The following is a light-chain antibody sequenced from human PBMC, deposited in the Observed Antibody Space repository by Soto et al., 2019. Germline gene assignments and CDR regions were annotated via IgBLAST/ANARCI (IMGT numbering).Light chain of an antibody. V-gene: IGKV3-20*01. J-gene: IGKJ2*01. CDR3: QQYGRSPPYA. CDR2: GAS. CDR1: QSVSSSY. Sequence: EIVLTQSPGTLSLSPGERATLSCRASQSVSSSYLAWYQQKPGQAPRLLIYGASSRATGIPDRVSGSGSWKDFTLTISRLEPEEGAVYFCQQYGRSPPYAFGQGTKGDIK.